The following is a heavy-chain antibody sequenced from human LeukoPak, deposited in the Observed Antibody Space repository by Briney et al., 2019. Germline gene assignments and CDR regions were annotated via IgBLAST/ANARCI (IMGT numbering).Heavy chain of an antibody. CDR3: ARGHYDFWSGYYLKGYDV. Sequence: SVKVSCKASVGTFSSYAISWVRQAPGQGLEWMGGIIPIFGTANYAQKFQGRVTITTDESTSTAYMELSSLRSEDTAVYYCARGHYDFWSGYYLKGYDVWGKGTTVTVSS. J-gene: IGHJ6*04. V-gene: IGHV1-69*05. CDR2: IIPIFGTA. CDR1: VGTFSSYA. D-gene: IGHD3-3*01.